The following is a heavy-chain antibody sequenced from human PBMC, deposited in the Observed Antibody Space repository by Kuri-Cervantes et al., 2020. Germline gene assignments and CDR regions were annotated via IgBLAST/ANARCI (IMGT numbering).Heavy chain of an antibody. Sequence: GESLKISCAASGFTFSSYSMNWVRQAPGKGLEWVAVIWYDGSNKYYADSVKGRFTISRNNSKNTLYLQMNSLRAEDTAGYYCARGLGLRFLEWLGPFDYWGQGTLVTVSS. D-gene: IGHD3-3*01. V-gene: IGHV3-33*08. CDR1: GFTFSSYS. CDR3: ARGLGLRFLEWLGPFDY. CDR2: IWYDGSNK. J-gene: IGHJ4*02.